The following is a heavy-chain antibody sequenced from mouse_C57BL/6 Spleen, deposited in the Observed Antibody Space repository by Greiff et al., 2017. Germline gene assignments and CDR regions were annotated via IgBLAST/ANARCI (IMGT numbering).Heavy chain of an antibody. V-gene: IGHV1-19*01. Sequence: EVQVVESGPVLVKPGASVKMSCKASGYTFTDYYMNWVKQSHGKSLEWIGVINPYNGGTSYNQKFKGKATLTVDKSSSTAYMELNSLTSEDSAVYYCARNYYTAYYYAMDYWGQGTSVTVSS. CDR3: ARNYYTAYYYAMDY. D-gene: IGHD2-12*01. CDR1: GYTFTDYY. J-gene: IGHJ4*01. CDR2: INPYNGGT.